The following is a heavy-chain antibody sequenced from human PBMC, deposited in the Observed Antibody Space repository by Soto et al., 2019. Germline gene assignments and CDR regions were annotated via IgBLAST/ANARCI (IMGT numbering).Heavy chain of an antibody. J-gene: IGHJ4*02. CDR2: INYRGTT. V-gene: IGHV4-31*03. CDR3: ARDAPGEAPY. D-gene: IGHD2-2*01. CDR1: GGSITNGDYY. Sequence: QVQLQESGPGLVRPSQTLSLTCTVSGGSITNGDYYWNWIRQHPGKGLEWIGSINYRGTTFYNPSLKSRVFISVETFKNQFSLNLSSVTAADTAVYFCARDAPGEAPYWGQGTLVTVSS.